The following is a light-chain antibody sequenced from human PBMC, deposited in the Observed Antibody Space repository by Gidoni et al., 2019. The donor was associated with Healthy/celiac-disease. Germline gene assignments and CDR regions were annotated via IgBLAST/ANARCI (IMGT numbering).Light chain of an antibody. CDR1: KLGDKS. J-gene: IGLJ2*01. CDR2: QDS. CDR3: QAWDSSTVV. Sequence: SYERTQPPSVSVSPGQTASITCSGDKLGDKSACWYQQKPGQSPVLVIYQDSQRPAGIPERFSGSNSGNTATLTISGTQAMDEADYYCQAWDSSTVVFGGGTKLTVL. V-gene: IGLV3-1*01.